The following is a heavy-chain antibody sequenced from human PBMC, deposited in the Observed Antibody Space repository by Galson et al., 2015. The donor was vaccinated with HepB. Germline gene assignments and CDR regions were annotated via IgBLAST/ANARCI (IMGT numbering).Heavy chain of an antibody. Sequence: SLRLSCAASGFTFSSYSMNWVRQAPGKGLEWVSYISSSSSTIYYADSVKGRFTISRDNAKNSLCLQMNSLRAEDTAVYYCARDPNYYDSSGYPIGLDAFDIWGQGTMVTVSS. CDR2: ISSSSSTI. D-gene: IGHD3-22*01. J-gene: IGHJ3*02. CDR3: ARDPNYYDSSGYPIGLDAFDI. V-gene: IGHV3-48*01. CDR1: GFTFSSYS.